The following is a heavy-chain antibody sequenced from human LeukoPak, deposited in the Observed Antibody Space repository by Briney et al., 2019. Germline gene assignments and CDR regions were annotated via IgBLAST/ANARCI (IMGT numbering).Heavy chain of an antibody. CDR3: ARGGVAVAGIDY. Sequence: GGSLRLSCAASGFTFSSYAMHWVRQAQGKGLEWVAVISYDGSNKYYADSVKGRFTISRDNSKNTLYLQMNSLRAEDTAVYYCARGGVAVAGIDYWGQGTLVTVSS. CDR2: ISYDGSNK. CDR1: GFTFSSYA. D-gene: IGHD6-19*01. V-gene: IGHV3-30*04. J-gene: IGHJ4*02.